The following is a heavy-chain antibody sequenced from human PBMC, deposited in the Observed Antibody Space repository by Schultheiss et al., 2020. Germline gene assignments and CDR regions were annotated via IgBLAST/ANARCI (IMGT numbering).Heavy chain of an antibody. CDR3: ARGGGVYDSQDAFDI. D-gene: IGHD3-22*01. CDR2: ISYDGSNK. CDR1: GFTFSSYA. Sequence: WESLRLSCAASGFTFSSYAMHWVRQAPGKGLEWVAVISYDGSNKYYADSVKGRFTISRDNSKNTLYLQMNSLRAEDTAVYYCARGGGVYDSQDAFDIWGQGTMVTVSS. V-gene: IGHV3-30-3*01. J-gene: IGHJ3*02.